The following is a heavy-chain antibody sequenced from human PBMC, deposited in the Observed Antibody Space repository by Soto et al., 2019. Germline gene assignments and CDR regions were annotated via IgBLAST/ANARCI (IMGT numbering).Heavy chain of an antibody. CDR2: INPNSGGT. CDR1: GYTFTGYY. V-gene: IGHV1-2*02. Sequence: ASVKVSCKASGYTFTGYYMHWVRQAPGQGLEWMGWINPNSGGTNYAQKFQGRVTMTRDASISTAYMELSRLRSDDTAVYYCAREIVVVAARDLGWFDPWGQGTLVTVSS. CDR3: AREIVVVAARDLGWFDP. D-gene: IGHD2-15*01. J-gene: IGHJ5*02.